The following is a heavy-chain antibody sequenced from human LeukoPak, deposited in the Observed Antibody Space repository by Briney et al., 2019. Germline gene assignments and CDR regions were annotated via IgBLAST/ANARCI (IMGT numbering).Heavy chain of an antibody. CDR1: GGSISGTDLY. Sequence: PSETLTLTCTVSGGSISGTDLYWGWIRQLPGKGLAWIGNIHSTGNSFCNPSLKSRVTISIDTSKNQFSLKLSSVTAADTAVYYCEKDSHLDVWGHGTTVTVSS. CDR2: IHSTGNS. CDR3: EKDSHLDV. D-gene: IGHD2-15*01. V-gene: IGHV4-39*01. J-gene: IGHJ6*02.